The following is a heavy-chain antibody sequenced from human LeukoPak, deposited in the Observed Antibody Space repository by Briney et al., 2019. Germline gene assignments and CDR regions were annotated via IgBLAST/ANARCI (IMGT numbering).Heavy chain of an antibody. CDR2: INHSGST. CDR3: ARESVNDY. Sequence: GLEWIGEINHSGSTNYNPSLTSRVTISVDTSKNQFSLKLSSVTAADTAVYYCARESVNDYWGQGTLVTVSS. J-gene: IGHJ4*02. V-gene: IGHV4-34*01. D-gene: IGHD5/OR15-5a*01.